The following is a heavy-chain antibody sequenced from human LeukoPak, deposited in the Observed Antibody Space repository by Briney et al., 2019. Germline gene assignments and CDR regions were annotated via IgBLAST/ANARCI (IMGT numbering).Heavy chain of an antibody. CDR1: GGSISSYY. D-gene: IGHD2-2*02. V-gene: IGHV4-59*01. J-gene: IGHJ4*02. CDR2: IYYSGST. CDR3: ARGTYCSSTSCYTSCFDY. Sequence: SETLSLTCTVSGGSISSYYWSWIRQPPGKGLEWIGYIYYSGSTNYNPSLKSRVTISVDTSKNQFSLKLSSVTAEDTAVYYCARGTYCSSTSCYTSCFDYWGQGTLVTVSS.